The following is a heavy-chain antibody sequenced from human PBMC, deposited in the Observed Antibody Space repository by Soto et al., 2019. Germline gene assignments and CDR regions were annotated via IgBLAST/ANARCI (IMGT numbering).Heavy chain of an antibody. D-gene: IGHD1-26*01. Sequence: GESLKISCKSSGYSFANYWIGWVRQMPGKGLEWMGIMYPANSDTRYSPSFQGQVTISADKSINTAYLQWSSLKASDTAIYYCARHEVGGTDYWGQGTLVTVSS. CDR2: MYPANSDT. CDR3: ARHEVGGTDY. J-gene: IGHJ4*02. V-gene: IGHV5-51*01. CDR1: GYSFANYW.